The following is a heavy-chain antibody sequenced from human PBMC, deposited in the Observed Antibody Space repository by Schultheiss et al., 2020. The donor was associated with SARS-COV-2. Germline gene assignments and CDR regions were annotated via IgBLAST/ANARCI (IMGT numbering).Heavy chain of an antibody. J-gene: IGHJ4*02. D-gene: IGHD6-19*01. CDR3: ARDYSSGYLDY. CDR1: GGSISSYY. CDR2: VYSSGST. Sequence: SETLSLTCTVSGGSISSYYWSWIRQPAGKGLEWIGSVYSSGSTNYNPSLKSRVTMSVDTSKNQFSLKLSSVTAADTAVYYCARDYSSGYLDYWGQGTLVTVSS. V-gene: IGHV4-4*07.